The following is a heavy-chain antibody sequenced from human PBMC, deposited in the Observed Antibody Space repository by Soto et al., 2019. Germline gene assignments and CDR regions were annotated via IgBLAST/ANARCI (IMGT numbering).Heavy chain of an antibody. CDR2: ISAYNGNT. V-gene: IGHV1-18*01. J-gene: IGHJ4*02. Sequence: ASVKVSCKASGYTFTSYGISWVRQAPGQGLEWMGWISAYNGNTNYAQKLQGRVTMTTDTSTSTAYMELRSLRSDDTAVYYCARANTGAARAPYVLNFYYWGQGTLVTVSS. CDR1: GYTFTSYG. CDR3: ARANTGAARAPYVLNFYY. D-gene: IGHD6-6*01.